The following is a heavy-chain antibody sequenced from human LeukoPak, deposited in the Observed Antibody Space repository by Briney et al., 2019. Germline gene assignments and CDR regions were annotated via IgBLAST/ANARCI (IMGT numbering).Heavy chain of an antibody. D-gene: IGHD3-10*01. CDR3: ARDPRQRYGENFDY. Sequence: PGGSLRLSCAASGFTFSSYAMHWVRQAPGKGLEWVAVISYDGSNKYYADSVKGRFTISRDNSKNTLYLQMNSLRAEDTAVYYCARDPRQRYGENFDYWGQGTLVTVSS. CDR2: ISYDGSNK. J-gene: IGHJ4*02. CDR1: GFTFSSYA. V-gene: IGHV3-30-3*01.